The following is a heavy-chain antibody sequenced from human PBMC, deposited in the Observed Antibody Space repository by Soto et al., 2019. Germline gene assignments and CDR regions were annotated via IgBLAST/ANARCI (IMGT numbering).Heavy chain of an antibody. Sequence: PSQTLSLTCAISGDSVSSNSAAWNWIRQSPSRGLEWLGRTYYRSKWYNDYAVSVRGRITINPDTSKNQFSLQLNSVTPEDTAVYYCARYTYCSSTSCFFAFDIWGQGTMVTVSS. J-gene: IGHJ3*02. CDR2: TYYRSKWYN. V-gene: IGHV6-1*01. D-gene: IGHD2-2*01. CDR3: ARYTYCSSTSCFFAFDI. CDR1: GDSVSSNSAA.